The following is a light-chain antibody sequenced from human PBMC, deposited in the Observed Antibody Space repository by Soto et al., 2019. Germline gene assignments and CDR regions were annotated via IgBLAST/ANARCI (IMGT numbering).Light chain of an antibody. CDR3: QQYNSYPFT. J-gene: IGKJ3*01. Sequence: DIQMTQSPSTLSASVGDRVTITCRASQSISSWLAWYQQKPGKAPKVLIYKASSLESGVPSRFSGSGSGTEFTLTICSLQPDDFATYSCQQYNSYPFTFGPGTKVDIK. CDR1: QSISSW. V-gene: IGKV1-5*03. CDR2: KAS.